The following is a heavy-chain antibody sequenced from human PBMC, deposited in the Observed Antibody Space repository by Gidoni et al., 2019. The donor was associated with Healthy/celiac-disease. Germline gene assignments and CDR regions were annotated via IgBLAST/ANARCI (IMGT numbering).Heavy chain of an antibody. CDR2: IYYSGST. CDR3: ARLALNSSGGIDY. J-gene: IGHJ4*02. CDR1: GGSISSSSYY. Sequence: QLQLQESGPGLVKPSETLSLTCTVSGGSISSSSYYWGWIRRPPGKGLEWIGSIYYSGSTYYNPSLKSRVTISVDTSKNQFSLKLSSVTAADTAVYYCARLALNSSGGIDYWGQGTLVTVSS. V-gene: IGHV4-39*01. D-gene: IGHD6-19*01.